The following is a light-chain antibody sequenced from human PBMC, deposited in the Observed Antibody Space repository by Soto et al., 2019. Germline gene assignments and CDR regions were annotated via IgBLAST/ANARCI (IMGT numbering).Light chain of an antibody. CDR3: SAYAGSNEEV. CDR2: EVS. Sequence: QSALTQPPSASGSPGQSVTISCTGTSNDVGGYNFVSWYQQHPGKAPKVMIYEVSKRPSGVPDRFSGSKSGNTASLTVSGLQAEDEADYYRSAYAGSNEEVFGSGTKLTVL. CDR1: SNDVGGYNF. J-gene: IGLJ1*01. V-gene: IGLV2-8*01.